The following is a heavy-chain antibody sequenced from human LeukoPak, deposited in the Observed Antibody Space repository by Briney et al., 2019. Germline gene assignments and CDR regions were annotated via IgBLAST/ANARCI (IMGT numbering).Heavy chain of an antibody. D-gene: IGHD1-1*01. CDR2: IRYDGSNK. Sequence: GGSLRLSCAASGFTFSSNGMHRVRQAPGKGLEWVAFIRYDGSNKYYADSVKGRFTISRDNSKSTLYLQMNSLTAEDTAIYYCAPWRENWGQGTLVTVSS. J-gene: IGHJ4*02. CDR3: APWREN. CDR1: GFTFSSNG. V-gene: IGHV3-30*02.